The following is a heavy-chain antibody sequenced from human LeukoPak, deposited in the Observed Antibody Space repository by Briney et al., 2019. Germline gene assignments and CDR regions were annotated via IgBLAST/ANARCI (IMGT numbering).Heavy chain of an antibody. V-gene: IGHV1-18*01. CDR1: GYTFTSYG. D-gene: IGHD4-11*01. CDR3: ARDLYRDSLPVSWFDP. CDR2: IIDYNGST. Sequence: ASVKVSCKASGYTFTSYGISWVRQAPGQGLEWMGWIIDYNGSTNYAQKLQGRVTMTTDTSTSTAYMELRSLRSDDTAVYYCARDLYRDSLPVSWFDPWGQGTLVTVSS. J-gene: IGHJ5*02.